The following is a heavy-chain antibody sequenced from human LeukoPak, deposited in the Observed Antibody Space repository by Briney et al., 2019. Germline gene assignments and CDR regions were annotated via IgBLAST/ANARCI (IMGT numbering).Heavy chain of an antibody. CDR3: AREIVVVPAAIRSYDSMYNWFDP. Sequence: PSETLSLTCAVYGGSFSGYYWSWIRQPAGKGLEWIGRIYTSGSTNYNPSLKSRVTISVDTSKNQFSLKLSSVTAADTAVYYCAREIVVVPAAIRSYDSMYNWFDPWGQGTLVTVSS. CDR1: GGSFSGYY. CDR2: IYTSGST. V-gene: IGHV4-4*07. D-gene: IGHD2-2*01. J-gene: IGHJ5*02.